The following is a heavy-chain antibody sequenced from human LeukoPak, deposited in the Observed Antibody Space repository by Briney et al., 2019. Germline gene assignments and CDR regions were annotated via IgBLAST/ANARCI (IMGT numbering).Heavy chain of an antibody. D-gene: IGHD5-24*01. V-gene: IGHV3-23*01. CDR3: AKDLEMATPGAFDI. J-gene: IGHJ3*02. CDR2: ISGSGGST. CDR1: GFSFSIYA. Sequence: GGSLRLSCGVSGFSFSIYAVSGVRQAPGKGLEWVSAISGSGGSTYYADSVKGRFTISRDNSKNTLYLQMNSLRAEDTAVYYCAKDLEMATPGAFDIWGQGTMVTVSS.